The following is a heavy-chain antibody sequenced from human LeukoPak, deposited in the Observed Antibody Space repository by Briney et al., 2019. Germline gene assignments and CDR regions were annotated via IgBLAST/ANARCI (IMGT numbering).Heavy chain of an antibody. V-gene: IGHV1-69*04. J-gene: IGHJ5*02. CDR1: GGTFSSYA. CDR3: ARVGGPLVGATTAWFDP. CDR2: IIPILGIA. D-gene: IGHD1-26*01. Sequence: GSSVKVSCKASGGTFSSYAISWVRQAPGQGLEWMGGIIPILGIANYAQKFQGRVTITADKSTSTAYMELSSLRSEDTAVYYCARVGGPLVGATTAWFDPWGQGTLVTVSS.